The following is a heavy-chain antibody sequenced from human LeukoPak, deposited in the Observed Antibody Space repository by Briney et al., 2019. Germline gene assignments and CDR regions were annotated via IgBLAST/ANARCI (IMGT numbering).Heavy chain of an antibody. CDR1: GGSISSSSYY. CDR2: IYYSGST. CDR3: ARYDYVDTTYFDY. D-gene: IGHD5-18*01. V-gene: IGHV4-39*01. J-gene: IGHJ4*02. Sequence: ETLSLTCTVSGGSISSSSYYWGWIRQPPGKGLEWIGNIYYSGSTYYNPSLKSRVTISVDTSKNQFSLRLSSVTAADTAVYYCARYDYVDTTYFDYWGQGTLVTVSS.